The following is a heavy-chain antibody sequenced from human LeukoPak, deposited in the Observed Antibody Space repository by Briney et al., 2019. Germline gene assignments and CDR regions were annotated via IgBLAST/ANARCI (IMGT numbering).Heavy chain of an antibody. CDR3: ARGPLVWFGEVIN. CDR2: ISYDGSNK. Sequence: GRSLRLFCAASGFTFSSYAMHWVRQAPGKGLEWVAVISYDGSNKYYADSVKGRFTISRDNSKNTLYLQMNSLRAEDTAVYYCARGPLVWFGEVINWGQGTLVTVSS. J-gene: IGHJ4*02. CDR1: GFTFSSYA. D-gene: IGHD3-10*01. V-gene: IGHV3-30*04.